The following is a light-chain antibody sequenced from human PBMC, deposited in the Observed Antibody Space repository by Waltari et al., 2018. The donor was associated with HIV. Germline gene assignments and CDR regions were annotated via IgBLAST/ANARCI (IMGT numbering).Light chain of an antibody. V-gene: IGLV2-14*03. CDR2: EVS. Sequence: QSALTQPASVAVSLGQSITLSSARTSSDEGHSNYVTWYQQHNSGKPPRLIIFEVSSRPSGVSNRFSCSKSGVTASLTISGLQADDEADYYCSSYTSGSTRVFGGGTKLTVL. CDR1: SSDEGHSNY. CDR3: SSYTSGSTRV. J-gene: IGLJ3*02.